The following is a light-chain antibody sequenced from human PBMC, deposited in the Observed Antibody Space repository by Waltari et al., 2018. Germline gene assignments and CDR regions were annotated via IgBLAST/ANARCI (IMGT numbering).Light chain of an antibody. V-gene: IGLV2-23*02. CDR2: EVS. CDR3: CSYAGSLYVV. J-gene: IGLJ2*01. CDR1: SSDVGRSNL. Sequence: QSALTQPASVSGSPGPSITISCPGTSSDVGRSNLVSWYQQHPGKAPNLMIYEVSKRPSGGSNRFSGSKSGNTASLTISGLQAEDEADYYCCSYAGSLYVVFGGGTKLTVL.